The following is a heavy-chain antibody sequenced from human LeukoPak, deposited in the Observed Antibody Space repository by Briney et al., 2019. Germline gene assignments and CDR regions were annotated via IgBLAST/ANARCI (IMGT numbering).Heavy chain of an antibody. CDR2: ISSSSSYI. J-gene: IGHJ4*02. D-gene: IGHD6-6*01. V-gene: IGHV3-21*05. Sequence: PGGSLRLSCAASGFTFSSYSMNWVRQAPGKGLEWVSYISSSSSYIYYADSVKGRFTISRDNAKNSLYLQMNSLRAEDTAVYYCARDLTIAVRFWGQGTLVTVSS. CDR1: GFTFSSYS. CDR3: ARDLTIAVRF.